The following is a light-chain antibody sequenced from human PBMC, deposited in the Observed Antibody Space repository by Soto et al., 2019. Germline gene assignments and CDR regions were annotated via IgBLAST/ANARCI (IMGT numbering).Light chain of an antibody. CDR2: DAS. CDR1: QDISKF. Sequence: DIQMTQSPSSLSASVGDRVTITCQASQDISKFLNWYQQKPGQAPKLLIYDASNLETGVPSRFSGSGSVTHFTFTISGLQPEDIATYYCQQHHDLPFSFGPGTKVDIK. V-gene: IGKV1-33*01. J-gene: IGKJ3*01. CDR3: QQHHDLPFS.